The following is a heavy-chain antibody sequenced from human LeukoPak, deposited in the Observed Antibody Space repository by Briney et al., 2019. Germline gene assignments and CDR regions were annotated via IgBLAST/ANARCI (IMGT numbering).Heavy chain of an antibody. D-gene: IGHD1-26*01. V-gene: IGHV3-30*02. Sequence: GGTLRLSCAASGFTFSSYGMHWVRQAPGKGLEWVAFIRYDGSNKYYADSVKGRFTISRDNSKNTLYLQMNSLRAEDTAVYYCAKDYLVGATVNWFDTWGEGTLVTVSS. CDR1: GFTFSSYG. J-gene: IGHJ5*02. CDR2: IRYDGSNK. CDR3: AKDYLVGATVNWFDT.